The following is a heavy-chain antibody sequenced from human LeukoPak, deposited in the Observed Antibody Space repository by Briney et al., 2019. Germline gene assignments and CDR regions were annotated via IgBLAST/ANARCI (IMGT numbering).Heavy chain of an antibody. V-gene: IGHV4-59*01. Sequence: SETLSLTCTVSGGSISTYYWTWIRQPPGKGLEWIGYIQYRGNADYNPSLKSRVTISVDTSSNQCSLRLSSVTAADTAMYYCARVGSLTTFDWGQGTLVTVSS. CDR2: IQYRGNA. CDR1: GGSISTYY. CDR3: ARVGSLTTFD. D-gene: IGHD4-17*01. J-gene: IGHJ4*02.